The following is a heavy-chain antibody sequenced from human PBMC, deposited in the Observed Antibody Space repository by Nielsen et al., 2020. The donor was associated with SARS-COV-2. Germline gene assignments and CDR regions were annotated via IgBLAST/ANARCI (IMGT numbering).Heavy chain of an antibody. CDR2: INAGNGNT. CDR1: GYTFTSYA. CDR3: ARGRGYSSSRWFDP. D-gene: IGHD5-18*01. Sequence: ASVKVSCKASGYTFTSYAMHWVRQAPGQRLEWMGWINAGNGNTKYSQKFQGRVTITRDTSASTAYMELSSLRSENTAVYYCARGRGYSSSRWFDPWGQGTLVTVSS. J-gene: IGHJ5*02. V-gene: IGHV1-3*01.